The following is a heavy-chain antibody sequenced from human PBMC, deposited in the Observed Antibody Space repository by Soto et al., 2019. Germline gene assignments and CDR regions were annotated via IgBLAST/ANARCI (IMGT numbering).Heavy chain of an antibody. D-gene: IGHD5-18*01. V-gene: IGHV3-23*01. Sequence: GGSLRLSCVASAFTLSSYATSWVRQAPGKGLAWASALSCSGGSTYYADSVEGRLTISRDNSKNTLYLHLHSQQVEDTAAYYLATGRPAMASYYFGCWRRGTMATV. CDR2: LSCSGGST. CDR1: AFTLSSYA. J-gene: IGHJ4*02. CDR3: ATGRPAMASYYFGC.